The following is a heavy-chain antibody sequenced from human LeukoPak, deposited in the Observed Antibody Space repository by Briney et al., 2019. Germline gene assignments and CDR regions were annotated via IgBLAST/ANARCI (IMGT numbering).Heavy chain of an antibody. J-gene: IGHJ4*02. V-gene: IGHV3-33*01. CDR2: IWYDGSNK. Sequence: PGGSLRLSCAASGFTFSSYGMHRVRQAPGKGLEWVAVIWYDGSNKYYADSVKGRFAISRDNSKNTLYLQMNSLRAEDTAVYYCGREGVDYSSGPPDYWGRGPLVTVSS. CDR3: GREGVDYSSGPPDY. CDR1: GFTFSSYG. D-gene: IGHD3-22*01.